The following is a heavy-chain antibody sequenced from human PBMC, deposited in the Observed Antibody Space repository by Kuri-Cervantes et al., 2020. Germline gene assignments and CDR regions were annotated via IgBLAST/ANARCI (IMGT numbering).Heavy chain of an antibody. CDR1: GFTFSRHA. V-gene: IGHV3-30*04. Sequence: GESLKISCAASGFTFSRHAMSWVRQAPGKGLEWVAVISYDESEKHYADSVKGRFTISRDNAKNSLYLQMNSLRAEDTAVYYCARDSEGAWYGSGSRPFDYWGQGTLVTVSS. J-gene: IGHJ4*02. D-gene: IGHD3-10*01. CDR3: ARDSEGAWYGSGSRPFDY. CDR2: ISYDESEK.